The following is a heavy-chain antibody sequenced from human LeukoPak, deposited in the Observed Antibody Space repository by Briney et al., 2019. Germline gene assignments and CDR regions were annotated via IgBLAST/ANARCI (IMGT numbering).Heavy chain of an antibody. Sequence: GGSLRLSCAASGFTFSSYGMHWVRQAPGKGLEWVAFIRYDGSNKYYADSVKGRFTISRDNSKNTLYLQMNSLRAEDTAVYYCARLAVVAATEDPYYYKYGMDVWGQGTTVTVSS. CDR2: IRYDGSNK. V-gene: IGHV3-30*02. CDR1: GFTFSSYG. D-gene: IGHD2-15*01. J-gene: IGHJ6*02. CDR3: ARLAVVAATEDPYYYKYGMDV.